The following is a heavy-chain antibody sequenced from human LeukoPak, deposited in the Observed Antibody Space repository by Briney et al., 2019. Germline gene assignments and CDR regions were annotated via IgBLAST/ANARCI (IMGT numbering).Heavy chain of an antibody. J-gene: IGHJ6*02. V-gene: IGHV3-21*01. CDR1: GFTFSSYD. CDR3: RSSSWYYYYGMDV. Sequence: GGSLRLSCAASGFTFSSYDMNWVRQAPGKGLEWVSSISNSGTNIYYADSVKGRFTISRDNSKNTLYLQMNSLRAEDTAVYYCRSSSWYYYYGMDVWGQGTTVTVSS. D-gene: IGHD6-13*01. CDR2: ISNSGTNI.